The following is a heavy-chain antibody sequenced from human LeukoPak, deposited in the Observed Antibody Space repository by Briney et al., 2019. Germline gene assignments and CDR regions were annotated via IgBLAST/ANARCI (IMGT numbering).Heavy chain of an antibody. V-gene: IGHV4-59*01. J-gene: IGHJ3*02. CDR2: IYHSGST. D-gene: IGHD2-21*01. CDR3: VRWQYCGGNCYFSAFDI. CDR1: GGSISSSF. Sequence: SETLSLTCTVSGGSISSSFWSWLRQSPGKGLEWIGYIYHSGSTNSNPPLTSRVTISIDTPKNQFSLKLSSVTAADTAVYYCVRWQYCGGNCYFSAFDIWGQGTMVTVSS.